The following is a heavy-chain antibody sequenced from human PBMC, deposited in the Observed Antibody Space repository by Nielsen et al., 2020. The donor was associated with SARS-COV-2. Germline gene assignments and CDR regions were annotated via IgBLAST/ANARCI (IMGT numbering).Heavy chain of an antibody. J-gene: IGHJ6*02. CDR2: IYSGGST. CDR3: ARVSGPTDDFWSGYYWAHYYYGMDV. D-gene: IGHD3-3*01. V-gene: IGHV3-53*01. CDR1: GFTVSSNY. Sequence: GESLKISCAASGFTVSSNYMSWVRQAPGKGLEWVSVIYSGGSTYYADSVKGRFTISRDNAKNSLYLQMNSLRAEDTAVYYCARVSGPTDDFWSGYYWAHYYYGMDVWGQGTTVTVSS.